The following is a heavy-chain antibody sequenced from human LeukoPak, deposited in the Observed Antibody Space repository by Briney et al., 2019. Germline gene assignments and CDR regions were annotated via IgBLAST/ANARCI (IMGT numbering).Heavy chain of an antibody. CDR2: IIPIFGTA. CDR3: ARGVYGGNSPPDY. CDR1: GYTLTNYA. J-gene: IGHJ4*02. D-gene: IGHD4-23*01. Sequence: SVKVSCKASGYTLTNYALNWVRQAPGQGLEWMGGIIPIFGTANYAQKFQGRVTITADESTSTAYMELSSLRSEDTAVYYCARGVYGGNSPPDYWGQGTLVTVSS. V-gene: IGHV1-69*13.